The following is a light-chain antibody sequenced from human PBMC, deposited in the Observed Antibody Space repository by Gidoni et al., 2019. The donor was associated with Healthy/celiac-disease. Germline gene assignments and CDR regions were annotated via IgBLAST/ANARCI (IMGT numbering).Light chain of an antibody. V-gene: IGLV1-40*01. CDR1: SSKLGAGYD. Sequence: QSVLTQPPSVSGAPGQRVTISCTGSSSKLGAGYDLHWYQQLPGTAPKLLIYGNSNRPSGVPDRFSGSKSGTSASLAITGLQAEDEADYYCQSYDSSLSGSAVFGGGTKLTVL. CDR3: QSYDSSLSGSAV. CDR2: GNS. J-gene: IGLJ3*02.